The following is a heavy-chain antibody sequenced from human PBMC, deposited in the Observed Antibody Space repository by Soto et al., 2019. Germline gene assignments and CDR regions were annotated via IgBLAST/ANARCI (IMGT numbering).Heavy chain of an antibody. J-gene: IGHJ6*02. V-gene: IGHV1-69*12. CDR3: ARAKHRVLFVGNYYYAMDV. D-gene: IGHD2-21*01. Sequence: QVQLVQSGAEVKKPGSSVTVSCKASGGTFGNSAISWVRQAPGQGLEWMGGIIPIFPTPDYAQKFQGRVTITVDEATITAYLELNRLRSEDTAVDYCARAKHRVLFVGNYYYAMDVWGQGTKVTGYS. CDR2: IIPIFPTP. CDR1: GGTFGNSA.